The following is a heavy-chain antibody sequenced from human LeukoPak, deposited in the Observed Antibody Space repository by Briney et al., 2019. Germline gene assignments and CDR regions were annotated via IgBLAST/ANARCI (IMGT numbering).Heavy chain of an antibody. D-gene: IGHD3-16*02. CDR2: IDYTGTT. CDR3: ARDHRDYDYVWGSYRYTLFDY. J-gene: IGHJ4*02. V-gene: IGHV4-39*07. CDR1: GDSISNNFYY. Sequence: SETLSLTCSVFGDSISNNFYYWGWIRQTPGKGLAWIASIDYTGTTYYNPSFKSRVSISMDTSKNQFSLKLSSVTAADTAVYYCARDHRDYDYVWGSYRYTLFDYWGQGTLVTVSS.